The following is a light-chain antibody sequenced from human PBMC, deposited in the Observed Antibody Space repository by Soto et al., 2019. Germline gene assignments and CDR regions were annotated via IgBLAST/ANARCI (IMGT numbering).Light chain of an antibody. Sequence: DIVMTQSPDSLAVSLGERATINCKSSQSVLYSSNNKNYLAWYQQKPGQPPKLLIYSASTRESGVPDRVSGGGTGTDFALTSRSRQVEDVAVYYCQQYYSAPPRTFGQGTKLEIK. CDR1: QSVLYSSNNKNY. CDR3: QQYYSAPPRT. V-gene: IGKV4-1*01. CDR2: SAS. J-gene: IGKJ2*02.